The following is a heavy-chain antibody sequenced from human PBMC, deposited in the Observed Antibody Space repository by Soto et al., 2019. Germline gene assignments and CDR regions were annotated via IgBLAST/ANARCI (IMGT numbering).Heavy chain of an antibody. CDR3: ARVPRTTVTSIDY. J-gene: IGHJ4*02. CDR1: GDSISNDHW. V-gene: IGHV4-4*02. CDR2: IYHSGST. D-gene: IGHD4-17*01. Sequence: QVQLQESGPGLVKPSETLSLTCAVSGDSISNDHWWTWVRQPPGKGLEWIGEIYHSGSTNYKPSLKSRVTISIDKSTNQFSRKVTSVTAADTAVYFCARVPRTTVTSIDYWGQGTLVTVSS.